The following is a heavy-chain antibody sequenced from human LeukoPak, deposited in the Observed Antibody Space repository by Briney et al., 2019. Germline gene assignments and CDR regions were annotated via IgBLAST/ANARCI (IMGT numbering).Heavy chain of an antibody. CDR3: AKAWYGSGWDYFDY. CDR2: ISGSGGGT. D-gene: IGHD6-19*01. J-gene: IGHJ4*02. CDR1: GFTFSSYA. Sequence: AGGSLRLSCAASGFTFSSYAMSWVRQAPGKGLEWVSGISGSGGGTYYVDSVKGRFTISRDNSKDSLYLQMNSLRADDTAVYYCAKAWYGSGWDYFDYWGQGTLVTVSS. V-gene: IGHV3-23*01.